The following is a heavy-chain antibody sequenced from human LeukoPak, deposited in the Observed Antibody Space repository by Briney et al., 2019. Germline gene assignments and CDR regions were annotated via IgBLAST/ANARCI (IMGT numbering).Heavy chain of an antibody. CDR2: IGGSGGFIT. J-gene: IGHJ4*02. Sequence: GGTLRLSCEPSEFTFISHGINWVGQAPGKGLEWVSGIGGSGGFITYYADSVKGRFTVSRDNSKNTLYLQMNSLRADDTAIYYCARDLGWLHYADWGQGTLVTVSS. CDR3: ARDLGWLHYAD. V-gene: IGHV3-23*01. CDR1: EFTFISHG. D-gene: IGHD5-12*01.